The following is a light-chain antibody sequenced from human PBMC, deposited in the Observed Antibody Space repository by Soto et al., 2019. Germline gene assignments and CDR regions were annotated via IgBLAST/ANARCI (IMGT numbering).Light chain of an antibody. CDR1: QSITTY. CDR2: AIS. V-gene: IGKV1-39*01. J-gene: IGKJ2*01. CDR3: QQSYSTPYI. Sequence: DIQMTQSPSSLSASVGDRVTITCRASQSITTYLNWYQKKPGKAPKLLTYAISTLQSGVPSRFGGSGSGAEFTLTISSLQPDDFATYYCQQSYSTPYIFGQGTKVYIK.